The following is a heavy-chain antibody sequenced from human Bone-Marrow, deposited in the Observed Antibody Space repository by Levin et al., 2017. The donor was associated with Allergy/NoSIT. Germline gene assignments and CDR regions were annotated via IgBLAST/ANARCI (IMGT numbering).Heavy chain of an antibody. CDR3: ARGPMVATAHFDY. Sequence: SETLSLTCAVYGGSFSGYDWSWLRQPPGKGLEWIGEINQSGRTNYNSSLKSRISMSVDTSKRQFSLKMTSGTGADTAVYFCARGPMVATAHFDYWGQGTLVTVSS. J-gene: IGHJ4*02. CDR1: GGSFSGYD. V-gene: IGHV4-34*01. CDR2: INQSGRT. D-gene: IGHD5-12*01.